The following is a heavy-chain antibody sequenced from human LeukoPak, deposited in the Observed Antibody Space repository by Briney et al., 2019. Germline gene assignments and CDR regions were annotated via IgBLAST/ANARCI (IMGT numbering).Heavy chain of an antibody. CDR1: GGSFSGYY. Sequence: SETLSLTCAVYGGSFSGYYWSWIRQPPGKGLEWIGEINHSGSTNYNPSLKSRVTISVDTSKNQFSLKLSSVTAADTAVYYCARPTTPYRVGAFDIWGQGTMVTVSS. CDR3: ARPTTPYRVGAFDI. J-gene: IGHJ3*02. CDR2: INHSGST. D-gene: IGHD2-15*01. V-gene: IGHV4-34*01.